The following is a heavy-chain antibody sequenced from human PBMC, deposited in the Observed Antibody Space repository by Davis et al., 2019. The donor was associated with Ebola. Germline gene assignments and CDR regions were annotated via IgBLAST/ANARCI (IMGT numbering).Heavy chain of an antibody. D-gene: IGHD4-17*01. CDR1: GFTFSSYG. V-gene: IGHV3-30*03. Sequence: GGSLRLSCAASGFTFSSYGMHWVRQAPGKGLEWVAVISYDGSDKYYADSVKGRFTISRDNAKNSLYLQMNSLRDEDTAVYYCARALTGDLHYYYYGMDVWGQGTTVTVSS. CDR3: ARALTGDLHYYYYGMDV. J-gene: IGHJ6*02. CDR2: ISYDGSDK.